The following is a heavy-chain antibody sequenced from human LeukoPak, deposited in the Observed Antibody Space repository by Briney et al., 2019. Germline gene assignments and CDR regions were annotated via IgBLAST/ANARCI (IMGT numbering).Heavy chain of an antibody. D-gene: IGHD3-22*01. CDR3: ARSPNYYDRSGFSRPFDH. CDR2: LKPNSGKT. Sequence: ASVKVSCKVFGYSLTSYDINWVRQAPGQGLEWMGWLKPNSGKTGYAQKFQGRVTMTRDTSKDTVYMELNSLRSEDTAAYYCARSPNYYDRSGFSRPFDHWGQGTLATVSS. J-gene: IGHJ4*02. V-gene: IGHV1-8*01. CDR1: GYSLTSYD.